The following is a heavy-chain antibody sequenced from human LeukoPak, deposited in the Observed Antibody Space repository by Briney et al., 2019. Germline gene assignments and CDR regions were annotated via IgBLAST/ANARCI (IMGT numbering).Heavy chain of an antibody. CDR3: ARENSGSYYDY. CDR2: IYNSGST. D-gene: IGHD1-26*01. J-gene: IGHJ4*02. Sequence: SETLSLTCTVSGGSISSFYWSWIRQPPGKGLEYIGYIYNSGSTNYSPSLKSRVTISVDTSKNQFSLKLSSVTAADTAVYYCARENSGSYYDYWGQGTLVTVSS. CDR1: GGSISSFY. V-gene: IGHV4-59*01.